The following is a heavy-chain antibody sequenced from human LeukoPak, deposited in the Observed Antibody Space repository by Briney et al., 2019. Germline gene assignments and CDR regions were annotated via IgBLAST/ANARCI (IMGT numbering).Heavy chain of an antibody. Sequence: PGGSLRLSCAASGFTFSSYAMHRVRQAPGKGLEWVAVISYDGSNKYYADSVKGRFTISRDNSKNTLYLQMNSLRAEDTAVYYCARDRDYGDYRSVWLTDALDIWGQGTMVTVSS. D-gene: IGHD4-17*01. V-gene: IGHV3-30-3*01. J-gene: IGHJ3*02. CDR2: ISYDGSNK. CDR1: GFTFSSYA. CDR3: ARDRDYGDYRSVWLTDALDI.